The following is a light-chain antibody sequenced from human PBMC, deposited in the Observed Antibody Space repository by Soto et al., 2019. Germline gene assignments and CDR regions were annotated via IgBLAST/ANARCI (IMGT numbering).Light chain of an antibody. Sequence: DIQMTQSPSSVSAPVGDRVTISCRASQDIDKWLAWYQQKPGKEPKLLISAASTLQSGVPSRFSGSGSGTEFTLTIQSLQPDDIATYYCQQASSFPHTFGQGTKLEIK. CDR3: QQASSFPHT. CDR1: QDIDKW. J-gene: IGKJ2*01. V-gene: IGKV1-12*01. CDR2: AAS.